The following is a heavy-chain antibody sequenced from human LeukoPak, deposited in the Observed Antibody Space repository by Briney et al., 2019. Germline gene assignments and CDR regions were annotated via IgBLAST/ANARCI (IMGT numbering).Heavy chain of an antibody. CDR3: AKDPDCTSGICYTFFDY. J-gene: IGHJ4*02. D-gene: IGHD2-8*01. CDR1: GFTFSSYE. Sequence: GGSLRLSCAASGFTFSSYEMNWVRQAPGKGLEWVSYISSSGSIIYYADSVKGRFTISRDNAKNSLYLQMNSLRAEDTAVYYCAKDPDCTSGICYTFFDYWGQGTLVTVSS. CDR2: ISSSGSII. V-gene: IGHV3-48*03.